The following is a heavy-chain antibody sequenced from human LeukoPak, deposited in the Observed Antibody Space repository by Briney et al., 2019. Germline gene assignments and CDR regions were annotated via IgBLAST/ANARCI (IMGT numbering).Heavy chain of an antibody. CDR3: AKELGYCSGGSCYP. J-gene: IGHJ5*02. Sequence: GGSLRLSCAASGFTFNSYGMHWVRQAPGKGLEWVAVISYDGSNKYYADSVKGRFTISRDNSKNTLYPQMNSLRAEDTAVYYCAKELGYCSGGSCYPWGQGTLVTVSS. D-gene: IGHD2-15*01. V-gene: IGHV3-30*18. CDR1: GFTFNSYG. CDR2: ISYDGSNK.